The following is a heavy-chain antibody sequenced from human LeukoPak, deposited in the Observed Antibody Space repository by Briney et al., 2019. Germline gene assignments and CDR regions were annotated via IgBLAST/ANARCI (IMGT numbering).Heavy chain of an antibody. CDR2: SKYRGNT. CDR1: GDSITSFH. J-gene: IGHJ6*02. D-gene: IGHD4-17*01. CDR3: ARTYDDCVFALEV. Sequence: SETLSLTCTVSGDSITSFHWSWIRQPPGKGLEWIVYSKYRGNTNYNPSLISRVTTSVDTSKNQFSLHLNSVTAADTAVYYCARTYDDCVFALEVWGQGTAVTVSS. V-gene: IGHV4-59*08.